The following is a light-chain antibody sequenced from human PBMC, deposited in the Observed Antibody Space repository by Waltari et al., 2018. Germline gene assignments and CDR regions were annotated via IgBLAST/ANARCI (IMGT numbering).Light chain of an antibody. J-gene: IGKJ4*01. CDR3: QQLNDFPIT. CDR2: ATA. V-gene: IGKV1-9*01. CDR1: QGVSPY. Sequence: DVQLTQSPSFLSASVGDRVTITCRASQGVSPYLAWYQQNPGKAPKLLISATATLKKGVPSRFSGSGSGTQFTLTISGLQPEDSATYYCQQLNDFPITFGGGTKVEIK.